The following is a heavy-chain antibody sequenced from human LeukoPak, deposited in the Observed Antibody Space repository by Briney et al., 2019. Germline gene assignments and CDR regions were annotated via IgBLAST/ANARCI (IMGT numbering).Heavy chain of an antibody. D-gene: IGHD6-13*01. J-gene: IGHJ4*02. Sequence: GGSLRLSCAASGFTFSSYSMNWVRQAPGKGLEWVSSISSSSSYIYYADSVKGRFTISRDNAKNSLYLQMNSLRAEDTAVYYCARVGWSSSSWYGFPDYWGQGTLVTVSS. CDR3: ARVGWSSSSWYGFPDY. CDR2: ISSSSSYI. V-gene: IGHV3-21*01. CDR1: GFTFSSYS.